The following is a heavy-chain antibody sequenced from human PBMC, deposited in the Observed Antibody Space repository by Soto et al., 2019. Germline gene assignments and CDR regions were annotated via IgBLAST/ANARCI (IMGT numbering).Heavy chain of an antibody. CDR3: ARAGWGYCSSTSCYSYYYYYGMDV. CDR1: GGTFSSYA. D-gene: IGHD2-2*01. J-gene: IGHJ6*02. CDR2: IIPIFGTA. Sequence: QVQLVQSGAEVKKPGSSVKVSCKASGGTFSSYAISWVRQAPGQGLEWMGGIIPIFGTANYAQKFQGRVTITADESTSTAYRELSSLRSEDTAVYYCARAGWGYCSSTSCYSYYYYYGMDVWGQGTTVTVSS. V-gene: IGHV1-69*01.